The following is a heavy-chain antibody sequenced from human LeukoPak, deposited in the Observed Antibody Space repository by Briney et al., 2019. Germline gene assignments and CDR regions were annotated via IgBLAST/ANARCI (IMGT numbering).Heavy chain of an antibody. CDR1: GYTFTSYG. V-gene: IGHV1-18*01. CDR3: ESDPRGYDSSGYYYYFDY. J-gene: IGHJ4*02. CDR2: ISAYNGNT. D-gene: IGHD3-22*01. Sequence: GASVKVSCKAFGYTFTSYGISWVRQAPGQGLEWMGWISAYNGNTNYAQKLQGRVTMTTDTSTSTAYMELRSLRSDDTAVYYCESDPRGYDSSGYYYYFDYWGQGTLVTVSS.